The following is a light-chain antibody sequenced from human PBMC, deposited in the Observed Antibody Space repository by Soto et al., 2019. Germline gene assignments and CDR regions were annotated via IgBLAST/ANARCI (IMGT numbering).Light chain of an antibody. Sequence: EIVMTQSPATLSVSPGERATLSCRASESVNSSLAWYQQKPGQAPRLLINGASTRATGIPARFSGSGSATEFTLTISSLQSEDFAVYYCQQYNSWPPWTFGQGTKVDNK. J-gene: IGKJ1*01. V-gene: IGKV3-15*01. CDR3: QQYNSWPPWT. CDR1: ESVNSS. CDR2: GAS.